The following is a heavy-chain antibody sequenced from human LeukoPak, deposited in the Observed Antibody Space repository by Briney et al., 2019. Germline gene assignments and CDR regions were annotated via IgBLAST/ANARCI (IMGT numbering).Heavy chain of an antibody. J-gene: IGHJ4*02. D-gene: IGHD3-10*01. V-gene: IGHV4-34*01. Sequence: PSETLSLTCAVYGGSFSGYYWSWTRQPPGKGLEWIGEINHSGSTNYNPSLKSRVTISVDTSKNQFSPKLSSVTAADTAVYYCARGQYYYGSGSYGGYWGQGTLVTVSS. CDR3: ARGQYYYGSGSYGGY. CDR1: GGSFSGYY. CDR2: INHSGST.